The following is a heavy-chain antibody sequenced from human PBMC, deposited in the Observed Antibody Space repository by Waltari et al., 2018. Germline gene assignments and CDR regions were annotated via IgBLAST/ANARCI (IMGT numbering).Heavy chain of an antibody. CDR1: GGSFSGYY. V-gene: IGHV4-34*01. Sequence: QVQLQQWGAGLLKPSETLSLTCAVYGGSFSGYYWRWLRPPPWKGLEWIGEINHSGSTNYSPSLKSRVTISVDTSKNQFSLKLSSVTAADTAVYYCARVGWWLRASFDYWGQGTLVTVSS. D-gene: IGHD5-12*01. J-gene: IGHJ4*02. CDR3: ARVGWWLRASFDY. CDR2: INHSGST.